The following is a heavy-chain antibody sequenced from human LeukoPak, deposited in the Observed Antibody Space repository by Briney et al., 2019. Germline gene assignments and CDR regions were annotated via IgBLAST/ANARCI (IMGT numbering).Heavy chain of an antibody. CDR3: AKELARNGGWPAFDI. D-gene: IGHD1-14*01. Sequence: PGRFLRLSCAASGFTFSSYGMHWVRQAPGKGLEWVAVISYDGSNKYYADSVKGRFTISRDNSKNTLYLQMNSLRAEDTAVYYCAKELARNGGWPAFDIWGQGTMVTVSS. V-gene: IGHV3-30*18. CDR2: ISYDGSNK. CDR1: GFTFSSYG. J-gene: IGHJ3*02.